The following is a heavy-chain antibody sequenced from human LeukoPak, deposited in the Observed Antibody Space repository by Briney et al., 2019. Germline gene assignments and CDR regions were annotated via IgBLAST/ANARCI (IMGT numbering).Heavy chain of an antibody. V-gene: IGHV4-59*01. D-gene: IGHD3-3*01. Sequence: SETLSLTCTVSGGSISSYYWSWIRQPPGKGLEWIGYIYYSGSTNYNPPLKSRVTISVDTSKNQFSLKLSSVTAADTAVYYCARDYYDFWSGSGYYYGMDVWSQGTTVTVSS. CDR3: ARDYYDFWSGSGYYYGMDV. CDR1: GGSISSYY. CDR2: IYYSGST. J-gene: IGHJ6*02.